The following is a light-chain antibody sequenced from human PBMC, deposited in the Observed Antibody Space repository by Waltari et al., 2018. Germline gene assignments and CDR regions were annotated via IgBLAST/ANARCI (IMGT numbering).Light chain of an antibody. V-gene: IGLV2-18*02. Sequence: QSALTQPPSVSGSPGQSVTISCTGTRSDVGGYNRVSWYQQPPGTAPKLIIYEVSDRPSGVPDRFSGSKSNNTAALTISGRQAEDEADYYCSSYTSSSALVFGGGTKLTVL. CDR3: SSYTSSSALV. J-gene: IGLJ2*01. CDR2: EVS. CDR1: RSDVGGYNR.